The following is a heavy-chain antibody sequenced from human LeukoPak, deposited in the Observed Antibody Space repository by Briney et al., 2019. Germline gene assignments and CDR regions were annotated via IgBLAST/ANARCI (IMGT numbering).Heavy chain of an antibody. D-gene: IGHD6-19*01. V-gene: IGHV1-2*02. J-gene: IGHJ3*02. Sequence: GASVKVSCKASGYTFTGYYMHWVRQAPGQGLEWMGWINPNSGGTNYAQKFQGRVTMTRDTFISTAYMELRSLRTEDTALYYCAKDHIAVAGNPLDAFDIWGQGTMVTVSS. CDR2: INPNSGGT. CDR3: AKDHIAVAGNPLDAFDI. CDR1: GYTFTGYY.